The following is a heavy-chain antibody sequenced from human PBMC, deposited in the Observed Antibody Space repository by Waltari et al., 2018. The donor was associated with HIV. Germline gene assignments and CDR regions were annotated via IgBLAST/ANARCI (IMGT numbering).Heavy chain of an antibody. CDR1: GYSISSGYY. CDR3: ARDGPPMVRGVIDYYYGMDV. J-gene: IGHJ6*02. V-gene: IGHV4-38-2*02. Sequence: QGLVKPSETLSLTCTVSGYSISSGYYWGWIRPPTGKGLEWIGSIYHSGSTYYNPSLKSRVTISVDTSKNQFSLKLSSVTAADTAVYYCARDGPPMVRGVIDYYYGMDVWGQGTTVTVSS. D-gene: IGHD3-10*01. CDR2: IYHSGST.